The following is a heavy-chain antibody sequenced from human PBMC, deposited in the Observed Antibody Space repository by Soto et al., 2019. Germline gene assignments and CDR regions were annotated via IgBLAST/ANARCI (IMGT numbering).Heavy chain of an antibody. Sequence: SGPLYLTCSVSGGSIGSGYYYWGWIRQPPGKGLEWIGYIYYSGSTYYNPSLKSRVTISVDTSKNQFSLKLSSVTAADTAVYYCASGHDPFDICGQGTMVIVSS. CDR2: IYYSGST. V-gene: IGHV4-30-4*01. CDR1: GGSIGSGYYY. CDR3: ASGHDPFDI. J-gene: IGHJ3*02.